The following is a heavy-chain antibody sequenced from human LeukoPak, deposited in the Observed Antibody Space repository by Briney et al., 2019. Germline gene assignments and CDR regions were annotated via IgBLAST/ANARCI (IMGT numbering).Heavy chain of an antibody. Sequence: GGSLRPSCAASGFTFSNYAMSWVRQAPGKGLEWVSGISGSGGSTYYADSVKGRFTISRDNSKNTLYLQMNSLRAEDTAVYYCARDNVHGYCSGGSCYSRAFDIWGQGTMVTVSS. CDR1: GFTFSNYA. CDR2: ISGSGGST. J-gene: IGHJ3*02. CDR3: ARDNVHGYCSGGSCYSRAFDI. V-gene: IGHV3-23*01. D-gene: IGHD2-15*01.